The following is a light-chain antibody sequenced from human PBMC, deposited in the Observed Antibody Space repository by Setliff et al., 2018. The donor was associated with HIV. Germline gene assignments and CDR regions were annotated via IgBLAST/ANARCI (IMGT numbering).Light chain of an antibody. V-gene: IGLV2-14*01. CDR3: SSYTSSSTYV. CDR1: SSDVGSYNY. CDR2: EVS. Sequence: QSVLTQPASVSGSPGQSITISCTGTSSDVGSYNYVSWYHQHPGKAPKLMIYEVSHRPSGVSNRFSGSKSGNTASLTISGLQAEDEADYYCSSYTSSSTYVFGTGTKSPS. J-gene: IGLJ1*01.